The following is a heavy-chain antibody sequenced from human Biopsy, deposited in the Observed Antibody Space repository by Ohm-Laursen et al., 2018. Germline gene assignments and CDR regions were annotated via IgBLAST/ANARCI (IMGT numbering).Heavy chain of an antibody. J-gene: IGHJ5*02. D-gene: IGHD3-10*01. CDR1: GGSFSGFY. CDR2: INHSGSN. V-gene: IGHV4-34*01. Sequence: SDTLSLTCAVYGGSFSGFYWGLIRQPPREGVGWVGGINHSGSNHYKPSLDSRVAISADTSKNQFSLNLYSVTAADTAVYFCARGLPRIAPMVRGRRTWFDPWGQGTLVTVSS. CDR3: ARGLPRIAPMVRGRRTWFDP.